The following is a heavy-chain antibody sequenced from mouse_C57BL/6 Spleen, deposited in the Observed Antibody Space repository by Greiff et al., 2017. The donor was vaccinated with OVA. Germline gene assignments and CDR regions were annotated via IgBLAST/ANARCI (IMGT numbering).Heavy chain of an antibody. Sequence: EVKLQESGPGLVKPSQSLSLTCSVTGYSITSGYYWNWIRQFPGNKLEWMGYISYDGSNNYNPSLKNRISITRDTSKNQFFLKLNSVTTEDTATYYCARGTTVAYFDYWGQGTTLTVSS. J-gene: IGHJ2*01. CDR1: GYSITSGYY. D-gene: IGHD1-1*01. V-gene: IGHV3-6*01. CDR2: ISYDGSN. CDR3: ARGTTVAYFDY.